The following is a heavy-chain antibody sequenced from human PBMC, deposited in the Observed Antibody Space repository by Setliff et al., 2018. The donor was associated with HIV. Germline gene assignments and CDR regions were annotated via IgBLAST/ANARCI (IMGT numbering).Heavy chain of an antibody. V-gene: IGHV1-2*06. CDR2: INPNSGGT. CDR1: GYTFTGYY. D-gene: IGHD3-10*01. CDR3: ARDWAEDYYGSGSFQY. J-gene: IGHJ1*01. Sequence: GASVKVSCKASGYTFTGYYMHWVRQAAGQGLEWMGRINPNSGGTNYAQKFQGRVTMTRDTSISTAYMELSRLRSDDTAVYYCARDWAEDYYGSGSFQYWGQGTLVTVSS.